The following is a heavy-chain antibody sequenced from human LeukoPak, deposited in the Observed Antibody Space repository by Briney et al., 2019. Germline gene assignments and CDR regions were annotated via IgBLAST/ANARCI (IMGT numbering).Heavy chain of an antibody. Sequence: SETLSLTCTVSGGTISSGDYYWRWIRQSPGKGLEWIGYIYYSGSTYYNPSLKSRVTISVDTSKKQFSLKLSSVTAADTAVYYCARVGDGYNFDYWGQGTLVTVSS. CDR2: IYYSGST. D-gene: IGHD5-12*01. CDR3: ARVGDGYNFDY. CDR1: GGTISSGDYY. J-gene: IGHJ4*02. V-gene: IGHV4-30-4*02.